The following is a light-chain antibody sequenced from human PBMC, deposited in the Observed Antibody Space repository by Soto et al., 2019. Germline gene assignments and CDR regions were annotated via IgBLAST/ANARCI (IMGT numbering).Light chain of an antibody. Sequence: AIQMTQSPSSLAASIGARVTITCRASQGVRNDLGWYQQKPGKAPRLLIFGASPMQTGVPSRFGGSGAGTDFTLTISVLKSEDFATSDCLQEWTFGQGTRVEIK. CDR3: LQEWT. V-gene: IGKV1-6*01. CDR2: GAS. J-gene: IGKJ1*01. CDR1: QGVRND.